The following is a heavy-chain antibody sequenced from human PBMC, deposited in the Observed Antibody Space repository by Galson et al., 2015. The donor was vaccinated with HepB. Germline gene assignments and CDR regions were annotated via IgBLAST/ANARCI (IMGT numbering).Heavy chain of an antibody. J-gene: IGHJ4*02. Sequence: ETLSLTCTVSGGSVSSGSYYWSWIRQPPGKGLEWIGYIYYSGSTNYNPSLKSRVTISVDTSKNQFSLKLTSVTAADTAVYYCARGTEKWEPFDYWGQGTLVTVSS. V-gene: IGHV4-61*01. CDR1: GGSVSSGSYY. CDR3: ARGTEKWEPFDY. D-gene: IGHD1-26*01. CDR2: IYYSGST.